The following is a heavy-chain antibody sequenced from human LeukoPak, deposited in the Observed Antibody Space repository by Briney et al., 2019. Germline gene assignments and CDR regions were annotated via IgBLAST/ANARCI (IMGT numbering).Heavy chain of an antibody. CDR2: IYYSGST. J-gene: IGHJ4*02. V-gene: IGHV4-39*01. D-gene: IGHD2-21*02. CDR3: ATAFCGGDCYPDY. Sequence: SETLSLTCTVSGVSISSSSYYWGWIRQPPGKGLEWIGSIYYSGSTYYNPSLKSRVTISVDTSRNQFSLKLSSVTAADTAVYYCATAFCGGDCYPDYWGQGTLVTVSS. CDR1: GVSISSSSYY.